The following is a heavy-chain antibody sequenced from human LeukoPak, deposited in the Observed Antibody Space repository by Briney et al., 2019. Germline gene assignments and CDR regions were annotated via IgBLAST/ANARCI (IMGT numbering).Heavy chain of an antibody. V-gene: IGHV4-34*01. CDR3: ARQQYCSSTSCRYFDY. CDR2: INHSGST. Sequence: SETLSLTCAVYGGSFSGYYWSWIRQPPGKGLEWIGEINHSGSTNYNPSLTSRGTISVDTSKNQFSLKLSSVTAADTAVYYCARQQYCSSTSCRYFDYWGQGTLVTVSS. CDR1: GGSFSGYY. J-gene: IGHJ4*02. D-gene: IGHD2-2*01.